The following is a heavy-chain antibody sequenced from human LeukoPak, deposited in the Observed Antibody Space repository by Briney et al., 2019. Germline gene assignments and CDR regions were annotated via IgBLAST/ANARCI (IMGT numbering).Heavy chain of an antibody. CDR1: GYTFSGSY. CDR2: INPDTGGT. V-gene: IGHV1-2*02. CDR3: ASSWGGSYYLGFDY. Sequence: ASVKVSCKASGYTFSGSYMHWVRQAPGQGLEWMGWINPDTGGTNYAQKFQGRVTMTRDTSISTAYMELSRLKSDDTAVYYCASSWGGSYYLGFDYWGQGTLVTVPS. J-gene: IGHJ4*02. D-gene: IGHD3-10*01.